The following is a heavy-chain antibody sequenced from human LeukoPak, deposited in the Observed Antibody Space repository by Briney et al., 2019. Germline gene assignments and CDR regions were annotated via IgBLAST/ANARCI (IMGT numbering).Heavy chain of an antibody. Sequence: GGSLSLSCSASGFTFSSYAVHWVRQAPGKGQEYISSITSNGGTTYSTDSVKGRFIISRDNSKDTLYLQMSSLRAEDTAVYYCVRSHDIVGATYFDCWGQGTLVTVSS. CDR3: VRSHDIVGATYFDC. CDR2: ITSNGGTT. V-gene: IGHV3-64D*09. J-gene: IGHJ4*02. D-gene: IGHD1-26*01. CDR1: GFTFSSYA.